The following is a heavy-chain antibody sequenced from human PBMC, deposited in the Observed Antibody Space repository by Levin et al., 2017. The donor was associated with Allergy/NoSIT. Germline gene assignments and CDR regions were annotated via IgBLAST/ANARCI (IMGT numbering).Heavy chain of an antibody. Sequence: SQTLSLTCAVYGGSFRGYYWSWIRPPPGKGLEWIGEINHSGSTNYNPSLKSRVTISVDTSKNQFSLKLSSVTAADTAVYYCARDRFARIAAAGTRGYNWFDPWGQGTLVTVSS. V-gene: IGHV4-34*01. J-gene: IGHJ5*02. D-gene: IGHD6-13*01. CDR3: ARDRFARIAAAGTRGYNWFDP. CDR1: GGSFRGYY. CDR2: INHSGST.